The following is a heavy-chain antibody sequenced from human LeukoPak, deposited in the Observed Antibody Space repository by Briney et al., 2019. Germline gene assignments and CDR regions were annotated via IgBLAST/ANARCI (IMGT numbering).Heavy chain of an antibody. CDR2: IYYSGST. D-gene: IGHD1-26*01. CDR1: GGSISSGDYY. CDR3: ARLALHRENWFDP. Sequence: PSETLSLTCTVSGGSISSGDYYWSWIRQPPGKGLEWIGYIYYSGSTYYNPSLKSRVTISVDTSKNQFSLKLSSVTAADTAVYYCARLALHRENWFDPWGQGTLVTVSS. J-gene: IGHJ5*02. V-gene: IGHV4-30-4*01.